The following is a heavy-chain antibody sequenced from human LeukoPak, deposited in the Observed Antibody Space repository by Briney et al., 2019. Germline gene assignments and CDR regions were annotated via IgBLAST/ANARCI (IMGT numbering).Heavy chain of an antibody. V-gene: IGHV4-59*01. CDR2: IHYTGGI. D-gene: IGHD3-16*01. CDR1: GGSISGYQ. CDR3: ARQLGHWYDP. J-gene: IGHJ5*02. Sequence: SETLSLTCTVSGGSISGYQWSWIRQPPGKGLEWIGKIHYTGGINYNPSLKSRVTMSVDTSKNQFYLKLSSVTAVDTAVYYCARQLGHWYDPWGQGALVTVSS.